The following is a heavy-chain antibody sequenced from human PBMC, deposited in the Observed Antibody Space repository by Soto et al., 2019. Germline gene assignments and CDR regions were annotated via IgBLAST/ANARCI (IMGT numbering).Heavy chain of an antibody. J-gene: IGHJ2*01. CDR3: VRPLTWDGWYFDL. CDR1: GFSFSNYA. D-gene: IGHD1-26*01. V-gene: IGHV3-30-3*01. Sequence: QVQLVESGGGVVQPGRSLRLSCAASGFSFSNYATHWVRQAPGKGLEWVALISYDGSNKYYADSVKGRFTISRDNSKNTLYLQMNSLRAEDTAVYYCVRPLTWDGWYFDLWGRGTLVTVSS. CDR2: ISYDGSNK.